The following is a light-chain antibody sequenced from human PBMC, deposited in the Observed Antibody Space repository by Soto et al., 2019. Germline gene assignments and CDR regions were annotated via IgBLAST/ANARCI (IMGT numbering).Light chain of an antibody. J-gene: IGKJ1*01. V-gene: IGKV3D-20*01. CDR2: DAS. CDR1: QTVRSSY. CDR3: QQYGSSPQT. Sequence: PVETATLSCAASQTVRSSYLAWYQQKPGLAPRLLIYDASSRATGIPDRFSGSGSGTDFTLTISRLEPEDIATYYCQQYGSSPQTFGEGTKVDIK.